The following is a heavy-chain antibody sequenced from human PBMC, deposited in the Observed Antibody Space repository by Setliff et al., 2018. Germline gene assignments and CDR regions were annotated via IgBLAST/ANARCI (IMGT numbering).Heavy chain of an antibody. J-gene: IGHJ6*03. D-gene: IGHD4-4*01. CDR2: ISSSSSYI. CDR3: ARGYLHDYSNPSSLNYYYYYMDV. V-gene: IGHV3-21*01. CDR1: GFTFSSYS. Sequence: GESLKISCAASGFTFSSYSMNWVRQAPGKGLEWVSSISSSSSYIYYADSVKGRFTISRDNAKNSLYLQMNSLRAEDTAVYYCARGYLHDYSNPSSLNYYYYYMDVWGKGTTVTVSS.